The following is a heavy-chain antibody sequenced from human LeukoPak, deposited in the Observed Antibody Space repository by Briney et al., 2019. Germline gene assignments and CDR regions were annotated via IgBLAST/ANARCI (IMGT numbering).Heavy chain of an antibody. CDR3: ARRTESYYYFDS. Sequence: GESLKISCKGSGYSFTTYWIAWVRRVPGKGLECMGIIHPGYSDTRYSPSFQGQDTISADKSTSTAYLQWSSLKASDTAMYYCARRTESYYYFDSWGQGTLVTVSS. CDR2: IHPGYSDT. J-gene: IGHJ4*02. CDR1: GYSFTTYW. V-gene: IGHV5-51*01. D-gene: IGHD1-26*01.